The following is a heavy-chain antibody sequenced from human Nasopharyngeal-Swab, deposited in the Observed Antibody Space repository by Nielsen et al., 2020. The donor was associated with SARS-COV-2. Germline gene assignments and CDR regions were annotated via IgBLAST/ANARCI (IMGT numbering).Heavy chain of an antibody. D-gene: IGHD5-24*01. CDR3: ARVRRDGYNLHFDY. V-gene: IGHV3-48*04. Sequence: WIRQPPGKGLEWVSYISSSSSTIYYADSVKGRFTISRDNAKNSLYLRMNSLRAEDTAVYYCARVRRDGYNLHFDYWGQGTLVTVSS. J-gene: IGHJ4*02. CDR2: ISSSSSTI.